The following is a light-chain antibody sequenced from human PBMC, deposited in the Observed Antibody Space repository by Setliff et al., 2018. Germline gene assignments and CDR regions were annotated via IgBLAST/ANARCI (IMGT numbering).Light chain of an antibody. CDR3: ATWGDSLSAYV. CDR1: TSNIEKNF. Sequence: QSALTQPPSASGTPGQSVTISCSGSTSNIEKNFVYWYQQVPGTVPKLLIYRNNQRPSGVSDRFSGPKSGTSASLAISGLRSEDGADYYCATWGDSLSAYVFGTGTKVTVL. J-gene: IGLJ1*01. CDR2: RNN. V-gene: IGLV1-47*01.